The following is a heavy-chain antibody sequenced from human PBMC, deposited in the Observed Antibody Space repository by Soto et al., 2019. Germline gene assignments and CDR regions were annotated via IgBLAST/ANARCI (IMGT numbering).Heavy chain of an antibody. CDR2: IYYSGST. CDR3: AREAVTPATTNWFDP. CDR1: GDSISSGGYY. Sequence: PSETLSLTCSVSGDSISSGGYYWSWIRQHPGKGLEWIGYIYYSGSTYYIPSLKSRVTISVDTSKNQFSLKLSSVTAADTAVYYCAREAVTPATTNWFDPWGQGTLVTVSS. D-gene: IGHD4-17*01. J-gene: IGHJ5*02. V-gene: IGHV4-31*03.